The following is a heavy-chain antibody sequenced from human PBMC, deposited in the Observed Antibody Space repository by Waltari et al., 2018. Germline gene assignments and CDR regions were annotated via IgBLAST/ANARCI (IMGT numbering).Heavy chain of an antibody. CDR2: MNPNSGNT. CDR1: GYTFTSYD. Sequence: QVQLVQSGAEVKKPGASVKVSCKASGYTFTSYDINWVRQATGQGLEWMGWMNPNSGNTGYAQKFQGRVTMTRNTSISTAYMELNSLRAEDTAVYYCAKVHSSGWNDFDYWGQGTLVTVSS. J-gene: IGHJ4*02. CDR3: AKVHSSGWNDFDY. D-gene: IGHD6-19*01. V-gene: IGHV1-8*01.